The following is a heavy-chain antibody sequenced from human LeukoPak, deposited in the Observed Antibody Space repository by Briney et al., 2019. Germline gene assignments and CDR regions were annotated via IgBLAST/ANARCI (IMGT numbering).Heavy chain of an antibody. CDR1: GFTFSSYW. J-gene: IGHJ4*02. CDR3: AREYYDSSGSYYFDY. Sequence: QPGGSLRLSCAASGFTFSSYWMHWVRHAPGKGLVWVSRINSDGSSTSYADSVKGRFTISRDNAKNTLYLQMNSRRAEDTAVYYCAREYYDSSGSYYFDYWGQGTLVTVSS. CDR2: INSDGSST. V-gene: IGHV3-74*01. D-gene: IGHD3-22*01.